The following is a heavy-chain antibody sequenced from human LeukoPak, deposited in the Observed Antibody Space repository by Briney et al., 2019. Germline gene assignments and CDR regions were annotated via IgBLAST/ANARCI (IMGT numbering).Heavy chain of an antibody. CDR1: GLTFRNYW. Sequence: GGSLRLSCAASGLTFRNYWMSWVRQAPGKGLEWVANIKQDGSDKFYVDSVDGRFTISRDNAKNSLYLQMNSLRAEDMALYYCAKDITSSGYTVVFDYWGQGTLVTVSS. D-gene: IGHD3-22*01. CDR2: IKQDGSDK. CDR3: AKDITSSGYTVVFDY. J-gene: IGHJ4*02. V-gene: IGHV3-7*03.